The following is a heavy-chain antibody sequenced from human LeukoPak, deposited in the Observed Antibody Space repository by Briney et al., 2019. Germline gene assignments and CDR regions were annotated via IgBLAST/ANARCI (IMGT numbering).Heavy chain of an antibody. J-gene: IGHJ4*02. CDR1: GFTFSNFA. V-gene: IGHV3-23*01. Sequence: GGSLRLSCAASGFTFSNFAMGWVRQAPGKGLEWVSIISGSGGTTYYADSVKGRFTISRDNSKDTLYMQMNSLRPEDTAVYYCANEAPYFDYWGQGTLVTVSS. CDR2: ISGSGGTT. CDR3: ANEAPYFDY.